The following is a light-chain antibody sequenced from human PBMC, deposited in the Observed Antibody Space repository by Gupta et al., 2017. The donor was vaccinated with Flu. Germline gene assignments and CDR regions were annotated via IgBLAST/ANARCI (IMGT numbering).Light chain of an antibody. CDR2: LGS. CDR3: MQALQPPLT. Sequence: TPAEPASISCRSSQSLLYSNGHNYLDWYVQKPGQSPQVLIYLGSNRASGVPYRFSGSGSDTDFTLTISRVEAEDVGIYYCMQALQPPLTFG. V-gene: IGKV2-28*01. CDR1: QSLLYSNGHNY. J-gene: IGKJ3*01.